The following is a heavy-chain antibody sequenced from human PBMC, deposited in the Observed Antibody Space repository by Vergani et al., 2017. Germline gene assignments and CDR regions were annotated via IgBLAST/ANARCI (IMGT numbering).Heavy chain of an antibody. J-gene: IGHJ5*01. Sequence: QLQLQESGPGLVKPSETLSLTCSVSGASIDRSKNYWGWIRQPPGKGGEWIGSVIYSGNKNYDPSLKSRVTISIDTSKNQFSLKLNSVTAADTAVYYCARRTYYDFRFDFWGQGILVTVSS. CDR3: ARRTYYDFRFDF. V-gene: IGHV4-39*01. CDR2: VIYSGNK. D-gene: IGHD3-3*01. CDR1: GASIDRSKNY.